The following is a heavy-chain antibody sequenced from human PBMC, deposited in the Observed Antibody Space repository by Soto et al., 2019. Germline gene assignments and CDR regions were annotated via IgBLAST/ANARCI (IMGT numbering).Heavy chain of an antibody. J-gene: IGHJ6*02. CDR1: GYSFSSYW. CDR3: AIRAGYYYYGMDV. V-gene: IGHV5-10-1*01. Sequence: GESLKISCKGSGYSFSSYWINWVRQMPGKGLEWMGRIDPSDSYTNYSPSFQGHVTISADKSISTAYLQWSSLKASDTAMYYCAIRAGYYYYGMDVWGQGTTVTV. D-gene: IGHD3-3*01. CDR2: IDPSDSYT.